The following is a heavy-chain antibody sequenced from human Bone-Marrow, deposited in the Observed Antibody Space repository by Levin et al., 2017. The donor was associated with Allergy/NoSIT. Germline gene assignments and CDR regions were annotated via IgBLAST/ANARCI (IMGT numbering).Heavy chain of an antibody. CDR2: IYYSGST. Sequence: SETLSLTCTVSGGSISSYYWSWIRQPPGKGLEWIGYIYYSGSTNYNPSLKSRVTISVDTSKNQFSLKLSSVTAADTAVYYCARDSRRDYVWGSYRSPDAFDIWGQGTMVTVSS. D-gene: IGHD3-16*02. V-gene: IGHV4-59*01. CDR1: GGSISSYY. J-gene: IGHJ3*02. CDR3: ARDSRRDYVWGSYRSPDAFDI.